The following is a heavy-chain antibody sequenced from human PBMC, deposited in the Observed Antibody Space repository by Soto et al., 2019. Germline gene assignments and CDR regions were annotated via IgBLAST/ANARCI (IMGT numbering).Heavy chain of an antibody. V-gene: IGHV1-18*01. Sequence: GASVKVPCTASGYTFTNYGSSWVRQAPGQGLEWMGWINTYNGNTNHAQKLQGRVTMTTDTSTSTAYMELRSLRSDDTAVYYCARGVGSGTYYNQYNWFDPWGQGTLVTVSS. CDR1: GYTFTNYG. J-gene: IGHJ5*02. CDR3: ARGVGSGTYYNQYNWFDP. D-gene: IGHD3-10*01. CDR2: INTYNGNT.